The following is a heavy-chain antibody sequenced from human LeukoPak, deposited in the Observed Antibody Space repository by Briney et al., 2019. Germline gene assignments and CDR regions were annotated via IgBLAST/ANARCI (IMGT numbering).Heavy chain of an antibody. Sequence: PAETLSHTCSVSGGSIRNHFWSWIRLPPGKGLEWIGNIYYTPNPNSNPSVARRVTISVDTSKNQLSLKLDSVTAADTAVYYCARDRDYFDPWGQGTPVTLSS. V-gene: IGHV4-59*11. CDR2: IYYTPNP. J-gene: IGHJ5*02. CDR1: GGSIRNHF. D-gene: IGHD4-17*01. CDR3: ARDRDYFDP.